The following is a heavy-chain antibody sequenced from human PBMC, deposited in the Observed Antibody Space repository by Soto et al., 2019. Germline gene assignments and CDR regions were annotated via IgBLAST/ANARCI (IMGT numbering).Heavy chain of an antibody. CDR1: GFTFSSYG. V-gene: IGHV3-30*18. Sequence: GGSLRLSCAASGFTFSSYGMHWVRQAPGKGLEWVAVISYDGSNKYYADSVKGRFTISRDNSKNTLYLQMNSLRAEDTAVYYCAKAQGITIFGVVIKNDYYYYGMDVWGQGTTVTVYS. J-gene: IGHJ6*02. CDR3: AKAQGITIFGVVIKNDYYYYGMDV. D-gene: IGHD3-3*01. CDR2: ISYDGSNK.